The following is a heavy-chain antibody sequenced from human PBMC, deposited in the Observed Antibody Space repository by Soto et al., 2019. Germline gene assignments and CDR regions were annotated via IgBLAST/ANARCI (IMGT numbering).Heavy chain of an antibody. CDR1: GYTFTSYG. CDR2: ISAHNGNT. CDR3: ARDSSAGTIFDY. J-gene: IGHJ4*02. D-gene: IGHD6-25*01. V-gene: IGHV1-18*01. Sequence: ASVKVSCKASGYTFTSYGISWVRQAPGQGLEWMGWISAHNGNTNYAQKLQGRVTMTTDTSTSTAYMELRSLRSDDTAVYYCARDSSAGTIFDYWGQGTLVTVSS.